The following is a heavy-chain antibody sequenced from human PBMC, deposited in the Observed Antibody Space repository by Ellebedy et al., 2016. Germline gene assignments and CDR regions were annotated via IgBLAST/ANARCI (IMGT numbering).Heavy chain of an antibody. J-gene: IGHJ6*02. CDR1: GGTFSSYA. Sequence: SVKVSCXASGGTFSSYAISWVRQAPGQGLEWMGGIIPIFGTANYAQKFQGRVTITADESTSTAYMELSSLRSEDTAVYYCLGQLAAQKYYYGMDVWGQGTTVTVSS. CDR2: IIPIFGTA. D-gene: IGHD6-6*01. V-gene: IGHV1-69*13. CDR3: LGQLAAQKYYYGMDV.